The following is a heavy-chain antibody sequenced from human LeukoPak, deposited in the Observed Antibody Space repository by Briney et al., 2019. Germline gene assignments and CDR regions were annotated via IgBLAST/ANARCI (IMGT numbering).Heavy chain of an antibody. V-gene: IGHV4-59*08. CDR2: IYYSGST. CDR1: GGSISSYY. CDR3: ATSAGLLAWFDP. D-gene: IGHD3-3*02. J-gene: IGHJ5*02. Sequence: PSETLSLTCTVSGGSISSYYWSWIRQPPGKGPEWIGYIYYSGSTNYNPSPKSRVTISVDTSKNQFSLKLSSVTAADTAVYYCATSAGLLAWFDPWGQGTLVTVSS.